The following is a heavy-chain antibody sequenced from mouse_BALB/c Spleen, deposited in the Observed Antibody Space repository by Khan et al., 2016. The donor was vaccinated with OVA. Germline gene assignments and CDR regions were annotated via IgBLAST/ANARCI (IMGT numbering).Heavy chain of an antibody. CDR1: GFSLTSYG. Sequence: QVQLKESGPGLVAPSQSLSITCTVSGFSLTSYGVSWVRQPPGKGLEWMGVIWGDGNTNFHSDLRSRLSISNDNSKSQVFLKLSSLQTEDTATYYCAKDRGYYAVDYWGQGTSVTVSS. CDR3: AKDRGYYAVDY. CDR2: IWGDGNT. J-gene: IGHJ4*01. V-gene: IGHV2-3*01.